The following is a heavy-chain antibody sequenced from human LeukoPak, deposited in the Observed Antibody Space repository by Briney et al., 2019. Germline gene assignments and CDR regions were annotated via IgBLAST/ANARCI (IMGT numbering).Heavy chain of an antibody. CDR1: GASITGYY. V-gene: IGHV4-59*08. J-gene: IGHJ4*02. CDR2: ISNSGST. CDR3: ARHRYDSGTTGLDY. D-gene: IGHD3-10*01. Sequence: SETLSLTCTVSGASITGYYWSWIRQPPGKGLEWIAYISNSGSTNDNPSLKSRVTVSVDTSKNHFSLRLSSATAADTAVYYCARHRYDSGTTGLDYWGLGTLVTVSS.